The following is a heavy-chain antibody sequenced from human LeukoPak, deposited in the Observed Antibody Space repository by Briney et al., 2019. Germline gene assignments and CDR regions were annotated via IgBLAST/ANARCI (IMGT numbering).Heavy chain of an antibody. CDR1: GFTFSRCG. CDR3: ARAEPGLFDY. CDR2: IYSDGRNA. V-gene: IGHV3-33*01. J-gene: IGHJ4*02. Sequence: GSLRLSCVASGFTFSRCGMHWVRQAPGKGLEWAAVIYSDGRNAYYADSVEGRFTISRDNSKNTLYLQMNSLRAEDTAVYYCARAEPGLFDYWGLGTLVTVSS.